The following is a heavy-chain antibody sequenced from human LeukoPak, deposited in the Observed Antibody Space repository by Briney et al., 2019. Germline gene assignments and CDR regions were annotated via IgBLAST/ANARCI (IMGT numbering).Heavy chain of an antibody. CDR3: ARDSMVRGVPTYWFDP. V-gene: IGHV1-46*01. Sequence: ASVKVSCKASGYTFTSYYMHWVRQAPGQGLEGMGIINPSGGSTSYAQKFQGRVTMTRDMSTSTVYMELSSLRSEDTAVYYRARDSMVRGVPTYWFDPWGQGTLVTVSS. CDR1: GYTFTSYY. CDR2: INPSGGST. D-gene: IGHD3-10*01. J-gene: IGHJ5*02.